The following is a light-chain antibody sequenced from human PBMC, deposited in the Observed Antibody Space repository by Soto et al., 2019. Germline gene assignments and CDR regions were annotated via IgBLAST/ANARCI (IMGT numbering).Light chain of an antibody. Sequence: QSALTQPASVSGSPGQSITISWTGTSSDVGGYNYVSWYQQHPGKAPKLMIYDVSNRPSGVSNRFSGSKSGNTASLTISGLKAEDEADYYCSSYTSSSTLVFGTGTKVTVL. CDR1: SSDVGGYNY. CDR3: SSYTSSSTLV. J-gene: IGLJ1*01. V-gene: IGLV2-14*01. CDR2: DVS.